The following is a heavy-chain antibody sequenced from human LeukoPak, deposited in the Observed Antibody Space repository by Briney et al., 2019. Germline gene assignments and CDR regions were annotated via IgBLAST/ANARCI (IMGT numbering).Heavy chain of an antibody. CDR1: GYTFTGYY. CDR3: ARATPYFDY. J-gene: IGHJ4*02. Sequence: GASVKVSCKASGYTFTGYYMHWVRQAPGQGLDWMGWINLNSGVTNYAQKFQGRVTMTRDTSISTAYMELSRLRSDDAAVYYCARATPYFDYWGQGTLVTVSS. V-gene: IGHV1-2*02. CDR2: INLNSGVT.